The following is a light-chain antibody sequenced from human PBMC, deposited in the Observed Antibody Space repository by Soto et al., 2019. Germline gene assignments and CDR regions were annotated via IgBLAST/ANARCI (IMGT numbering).Light chain of an antibody. CDR1: NIGTKS. CDR2: HDS. Sequence: SYELTQPPSVSVAPGETATINCGGNNIGTKSVQWYQQKPGQAPVLVIYHDSDRPSGIPEQLSGSNSGNTATLTISRVEAGDEADCYCQVWDTNSDHVVFGGGTKVTVL. CDR3: QVWDTNSDHVV. V-gene: IGLV3-21*01. J-gene: IGLJ2*01.